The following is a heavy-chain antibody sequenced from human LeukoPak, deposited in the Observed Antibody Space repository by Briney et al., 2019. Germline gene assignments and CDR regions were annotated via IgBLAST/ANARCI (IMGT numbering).Heavy chain of an antibody. V-gene: IGHV4-39*01. CDR3: ARPRRVQYYFDY. Sequence: PSETLSLTCTVSGGSIISSGYYWSWIRQPPGKGLEWIGSIYYNGNTYYNPSLKSRVTISVDTSKNQFSLKLTSVTAADKAVYYCARPRRVQYYFDYWGQGTLVTVSS. D-gene: IGHD5/OR15-5a*01. J-gene: IGHJ4*02. CDR1: GGSIISSGYY. CDR2: IYYNGNT.